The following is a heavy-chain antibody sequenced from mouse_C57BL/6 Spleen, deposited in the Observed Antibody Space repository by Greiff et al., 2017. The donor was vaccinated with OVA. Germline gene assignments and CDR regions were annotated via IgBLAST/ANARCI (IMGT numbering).Heavy chain of an antibody. Sequence: EVQLKESGGGLVKPGGSLKLSCAASGFTFSSYAMSWVRQTPEKRLEWVATISDGGSYTYYPDNVKGRFTISRDNAKNNLYLQMSHLKSEDTAMYYCARDMDYGTEYYFDYWGQGTTLTVSS. V-gene: IGHV5-4*01. CDR3: ARDMDYGTEYYFDY. D-gene: IGHD1-1*01. CDR2: ISDGGSYT. CDR1: GFTFSSYA. J-gene: IGHJ2*01.